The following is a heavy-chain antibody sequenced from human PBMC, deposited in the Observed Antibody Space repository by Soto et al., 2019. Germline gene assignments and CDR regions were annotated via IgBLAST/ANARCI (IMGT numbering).Heavy chain of an antibody. CDR3: ASGWMAAFDT. V-gene: IGHV4-59*01. D-gene: IGHD2-2*03. CDR2: IYYSGST. J-gene: IGHJ5*02. Sequence: SETLSLTCAVYGGSFSGYYWSWIRQPPGKGLEWIGYIYYSGSTLYNPSLKRRVTISVDTAKNQFSLRLNSLTAADTAVYYCASGWMAAFDTWGQGTLVTVSS. CDR1: GGSFSGYY.